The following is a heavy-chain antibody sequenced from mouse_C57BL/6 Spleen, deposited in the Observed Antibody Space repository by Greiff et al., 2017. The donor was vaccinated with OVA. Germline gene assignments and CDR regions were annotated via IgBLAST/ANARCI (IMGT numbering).Heavy chain of an antibody. CDR2: INYYGSST. CDR1: GFTFSDYY. V-gene: IGHV5-16*01. CDR3: ARVEDYYGSSAYDMDY. D-gene: IGHD1-1*01. Sequence: EVMLEEPEGGLVQPGSSMKLSCTASGFTFSDYYMAWVRQVPEKGLEWVANINYYGSSTYYLDSLKSRFIISRDNAKNILYLQMRSLKSEDRATYYCARVEDYYGSSAYDMDYWGQGTSVTVSS. J-gene: IGHJ4*01.